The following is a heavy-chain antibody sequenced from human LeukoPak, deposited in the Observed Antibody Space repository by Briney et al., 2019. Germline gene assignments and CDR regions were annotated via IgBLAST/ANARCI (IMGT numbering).Heavy chain of an antibody. Sequence: TSETLSLTCAVYGESFSGHYWSWIRQPPGKGLEWIGEIIYTGSTNYNPSLKNRVTISVDTSKNQFSLKLSSVTAADTAVYYCATLGEYFDSSGYYYNWGQGTLVTVSS. V-gene: IGHV4-34*12. CDR3: ATLGEYFDSSGYYYN. CDR1: GESFSGHY. CDR2: IIYTGST. J-gene: IGHJ4*02. D-gene: IGHD3-22*01.